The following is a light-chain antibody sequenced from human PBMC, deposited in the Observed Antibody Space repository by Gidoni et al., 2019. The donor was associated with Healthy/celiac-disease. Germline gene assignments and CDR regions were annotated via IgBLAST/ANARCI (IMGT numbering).Light chain of an antibody. J-gene: IGKJ1*01. V-gene: IGKV1-9*01. Sequence: DIQLTQSPSFLSASVGDRVTITCRASQGISSYLAWYQQKPGKAPKLLIYAASTLQSGVPSRFRGSGSVTEFTLTISSLQPEDFATDYGQQFNSYPRTFGTGTKVEIK. CDR3: QQFNSYPRT. CDR1: QGISSY. CDR2: AAS.